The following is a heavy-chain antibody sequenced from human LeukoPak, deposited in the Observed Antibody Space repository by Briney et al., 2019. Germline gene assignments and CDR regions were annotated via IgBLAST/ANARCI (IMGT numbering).Heavy chain of an antibody. Sequence: GGSLRLSCAASGFTFSNCWMTWVRQAPGKGLEWVANINRDGSERYYVDSVKGRFTISRDDAKSSLYLQMNSLRAEDTAVYYCARRNAMDVWGQGTTVIVFS. J-gene: IGHJ6*02. CDR1: GFTFSNCW. V-gene: IGHV3-7*03. CDR2: INRDGSER. CDR3: ARRNAMDV.